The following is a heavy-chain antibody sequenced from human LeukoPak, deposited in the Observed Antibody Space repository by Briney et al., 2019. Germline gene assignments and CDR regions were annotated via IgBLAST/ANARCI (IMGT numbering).Heavy chain of an antibody. CDR1: GYTFTGYY. CDR2: INPNSGGT. D-gene: IGHD3-16*01. CDR3: ARSTGTTFGLSDY. J-gene: IGHJ4*02. V-gene: IGHV1-2*02. Sequence: ASVKVSCKASGYTFTGYYMYWVRQAPGQGLEWMGWINPNSGGTNYAKKFQGRVTMTRDTSISTAYMELSRLRSDDTAVYYCARSTGTTFGLSDYWGQGTLVTVSS.